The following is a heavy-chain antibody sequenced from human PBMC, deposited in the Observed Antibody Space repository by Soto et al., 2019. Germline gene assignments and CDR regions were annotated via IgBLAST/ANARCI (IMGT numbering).Heavy chain of an antibody. D-gene: IGHD3-22*01. J-gene: IGHJ4*02. V-gene: IGHV4-30-2*01. Sequence: PSETLSLTCAVSGGSISSGGYSWSCIRQPPGKGLEWIGYIYHSGSTYYNPSLKSRVTISVDRSKNQFSLKLSSVTAADTAVYYCARGIRYYDSSAAGSFDYWGQGTLVTVSS. CDR3: ARGIRYYDSSAAGSFDY. CDR1: GGSISSGGYS. CDR2: IYHSGST.